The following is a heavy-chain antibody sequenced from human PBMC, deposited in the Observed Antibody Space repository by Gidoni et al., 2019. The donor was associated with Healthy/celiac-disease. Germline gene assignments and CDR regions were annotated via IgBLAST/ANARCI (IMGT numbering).Heavy chain of an antibody. CDR2: ISGSGGST. V-gene: IGHV3-23*04. D-gene: IGHD5-18*01. CDR3: AKPDVTAMDAFDI. CDR1: GVTVSSYA. J-gene: IGHJ3*02. Sequence: EVQMVESGGGLVQPGGSLRLSCAASGVTVSSYAMSWVRQAPGKGLEWVSAISGSGGSTYYADSVKGRFTISRDNSKNTLYLQMNSLRAEDTAVYYCAKPDVTAMDAFDIWGQGTMVTVSS.